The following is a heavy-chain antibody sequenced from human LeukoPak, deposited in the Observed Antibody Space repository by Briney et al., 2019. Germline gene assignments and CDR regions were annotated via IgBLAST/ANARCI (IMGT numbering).Heavy chain of an antibody. J-gene: IGHJ4*02. CDR3: ASLQGIAAAGDY. CDR2: IYHSGST. CDR1: GGSISSYY. D-gene: IGHD6-13*01. Sequence: PSETLSLTCTVSGGSISSYYWGWIRQPPGKGLEWIGSIYHSGSTYYNPSLKSRVTISVDTSKNQFSLKLSSVTAADTAVYYCASLQGIAAAGDYWGQGTLVTVSS. V-gene: IGHV4-38-2*02.